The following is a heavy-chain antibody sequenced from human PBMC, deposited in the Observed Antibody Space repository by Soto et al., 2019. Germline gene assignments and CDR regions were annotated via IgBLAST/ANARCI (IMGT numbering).Heavy chain of an antibody. CDR2: IWYDGSNK. V-gene: IGHV3-33*01. J-gene: IGHJ5*02. CDR1: GFTFSSYG. D-gene: IGHD6-19*01. Sequence: QVQLVESGGGVVQPGRSLRLSCAASGFTFSSYGMHWVRQAPGKGLEWVAVIWYDGSNKYYADSVKGRFTISRDNSKNTLYLQMNSLRAEDTAVYYCARDGGSGWYPEGWFAPWGQGTLVTVSS. CDR3: ARDGGSGWYPEGWFAP.